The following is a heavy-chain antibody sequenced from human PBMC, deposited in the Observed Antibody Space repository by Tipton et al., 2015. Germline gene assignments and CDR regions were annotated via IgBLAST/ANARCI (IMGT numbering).Heavy chain of an antibody. J-gene: IGHJ4*02. CDR1: GFDVSSYY. V-gene: IGHV3-53*01. Sequence: SLRLSCAASGFDVSSYYMSWVRQAPGKGLEWVSVIFSVGTTHYADSVKGRFTISRDNAKNTLALHMNRLTAEDTAVYYCARQWSGELQTFDYWGQGALVTVSS. D-gene: IGHD3-10*01. CDR3: ARQWSGELQTFDY. CDR2: IFSVGTT.